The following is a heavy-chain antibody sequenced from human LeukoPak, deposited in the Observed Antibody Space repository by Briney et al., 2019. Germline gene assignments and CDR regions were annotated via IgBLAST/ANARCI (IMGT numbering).Heavy chain of an antibody. CDR2: INHSGST. Sequence: SETLSLTCAVYGGSFSGYYWSWIRQPPGKGLEWIGEINHSGSTNYNPSLKSRVTISVDTSKNQFSLKLSSVTAADTAVYYCARHHYYGSGSYNDYWGQGTLVTVSS. CDR3: ARHHYYGSGSYNDY. V-gene: IGHV4-34*01. D-gene: IGHD3-10*01. J-gene: IGHJ4*02. CDR1: GGSFSGYY.